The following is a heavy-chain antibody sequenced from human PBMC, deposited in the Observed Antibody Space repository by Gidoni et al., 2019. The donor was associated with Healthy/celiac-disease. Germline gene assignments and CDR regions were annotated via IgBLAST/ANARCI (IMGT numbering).Heavy chain of an antibody. J-gene: IGHJ4*02. CDR1: GYSISSGYY. CDR2: IYHSGST. D-gene: IGHD4-4*01. V-gene: IGHV4-38-2*01. CDR3: ARRGYSADFDY. Sequence: QVQLQESGPGLVKPSETLSLTCAVSGYSISSGYYWGWIRQPPGKGLEWIGSIYHSGSTYYNPSLKSRVTISVDTSKNQFSLKLSSVTAADTAVYYCARRGYSADFDYWGQGTLVTVSS.